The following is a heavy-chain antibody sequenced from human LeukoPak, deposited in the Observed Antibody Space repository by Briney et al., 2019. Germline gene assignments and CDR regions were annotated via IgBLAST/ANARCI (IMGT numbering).Heavy chain of an antibody. CDR1: GFTFSSYA. J-gene: IGHJ4*02. CDR3: AKYYYGSGSYLDY. V-gene: IGHV3-23*01. Sequence: GGSLRLSCAASGFTFSSYAMSWVRQAPGKGLEWVSTISGSGSSTYYADSVKGRFTISRDNSKNTVYLQVNSLRAEDTAVYYCAKYYYGSGSYLDYWGQGTLVTVSS. CDR2: ISGSGSST. D-gene: IGHD3-10*01.